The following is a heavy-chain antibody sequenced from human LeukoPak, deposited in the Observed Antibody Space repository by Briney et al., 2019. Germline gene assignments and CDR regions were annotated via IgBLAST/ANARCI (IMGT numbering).Heavy chain of an antibody. CDR1: GGTFSSYA. Sequence: SVKVSCKASGGTFSSYAISWVRQAPGQGLEWMGRIIPILGIANYAQKLQGRVTITADKSTSTAYMELSSLRSEDTAVYYWAKYVYGSGSYYNVDYWGEGTLVTVS. D-gene: IGHD3-10*01. J-gene: IGHJ4*02. CDR3: AKYVYGSGSYYNVDY. V-gene: IGHV1-69*04. CDR2: IIPILGIA.